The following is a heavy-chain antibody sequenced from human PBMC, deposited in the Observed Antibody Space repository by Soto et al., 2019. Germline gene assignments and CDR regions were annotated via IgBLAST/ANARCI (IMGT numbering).Heavy chain of an antibody. CDR2: IYYTGTT. CDR1: GGSVNSDYYY. J-gene: IGHJ4*02. CDR3: AREYSNSPEAFDS. D-gene: IGHD6-6*01. V-gene: IGHV4-61*01. Sequence: QVQLQESGPGLVKPSETLSLTCTVSGGSVNSDYYYWSWIRQPPGKGLEWFGYIYYTGTTNYNPSLESSVTISLDTSRNQFSLKLSSVTAADTAMFYCAREYSNSPEAFDSWGQGALVTVSS.